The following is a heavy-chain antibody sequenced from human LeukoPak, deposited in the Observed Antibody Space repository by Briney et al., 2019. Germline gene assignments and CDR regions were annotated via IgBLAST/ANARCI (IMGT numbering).Heavy chain of an antibody. CDR2: IYWDDDK. Sequence: SGPTLVKPTQTLTLTCTFSGFSLSTSGVGVGWIRQPPGKALEWLALIYWDDDKRYSPSLKSRLTITKDTSKNQVVLTMTNMDPVDTATYYCAHSLNEYYDILTGYYRYAFDIWGQGTMVTVSS. J-gene: IGHJ3*02. V-gene: IGHV2-5*02. D-gene: IGHD3-9*01. CDR3: AHSLNEYYDILTGYYRYAFDI. CDR1: GFSLSTSGVG.